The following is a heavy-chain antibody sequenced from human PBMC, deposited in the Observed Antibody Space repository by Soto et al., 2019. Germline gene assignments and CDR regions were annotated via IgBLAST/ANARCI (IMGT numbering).Heavy chain of an antibody. CDR1: GGSVSGSLYD. Sequence: SETLSLTCTVSGGSVSGSLYDWGWIRQPPGKGLEWIGNIFYRGNTYHNPSLKSRVTISVDTSKNQFSLRLRSVTAADTAVYYCARRVMGNIWYFDYWGQGTLVTVSS. CDR3: ARRVMGNIWYFDY. V-gene: IGHV4-39*01. J-gene: IGHJ4*02. D-gene: IGHD2-21*01. CDR2: IFYRGNT.